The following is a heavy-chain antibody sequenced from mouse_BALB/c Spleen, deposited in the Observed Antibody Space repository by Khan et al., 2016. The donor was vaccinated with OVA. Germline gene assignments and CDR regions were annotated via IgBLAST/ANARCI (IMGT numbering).Heavy chain of an antibody. CDR1: GYTFTSYW. CDR2: INPSTGYT. J-gene: IGHJ2*01. D-gene: IGHD1-1*01. V-gene: IGHV1-7*01. CDR3: ASYYGRSYFDY. Sequence: QVQLQQSGAELAKPGASVKMSCKASGYTFTSYWMHWVKQRPGQGLEWIGYINPSTGYTEYNQKFKDKATLPADKSSSTAYMQLSSLTSEDSAVYYCASYYGRSYFDYWGQGTTLTVSS.